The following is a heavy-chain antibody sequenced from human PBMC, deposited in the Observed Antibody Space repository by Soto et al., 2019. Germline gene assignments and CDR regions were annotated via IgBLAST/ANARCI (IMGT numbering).Heavy chain of an antibody. CDR1: GFTFSSYA. CDR2: ISYDGSNK. CDR3: ARDQGQLWPSSGRGYYYYGMDV. D-gene: IGHD3-10*01. J-gene: IGHJ6*02. V-gene: IGHV3-30-3*01. Sequence: GVSLRLSCAASGFTFSSYAMHWVRQAPGKGLEWVAVISYDGSNKYYADSVKGRFTISRDNSKNMLYLQMNSLRAEDTAVYYCARDQGQLWPSSGRGYYYYGMDVWGQGTTVTVSS.